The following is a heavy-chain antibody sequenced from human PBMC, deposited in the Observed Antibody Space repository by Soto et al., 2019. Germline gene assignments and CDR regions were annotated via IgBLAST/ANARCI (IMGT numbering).Heavy chain of an antibody. D-gene: IGHD6-13*01. Sequence: SVKVSCKASGGTLTSYTISWVRQAPGQGLEWMGRIIPILGIANYAQKFQGRVTITADKSTSTAYMELSSLRSEDTAVYYCARDSGSSWLGYYYYGMDVWG. CDR3: ARDSGSSWLGYYYYGMDV. J-gene: IGHJ6*02. CDR2: IIPILGIA. CDR1: GGTLTSYT. V-gene: IGHV1-69*04.